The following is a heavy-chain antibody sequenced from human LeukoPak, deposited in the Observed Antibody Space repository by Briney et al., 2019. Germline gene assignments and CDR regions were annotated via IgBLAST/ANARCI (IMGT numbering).Heavy chain of an antibody. D-gene: IGHD3-3*01. J-gene: IGHJ4*02. CDR3: AKAPAGWSGYYMDY. CDR1: GFDFSNYA. Sequence: PGGSLRLSCAASGFDFSNYAMYWVRQAPGKGLEWVTFIRYDGNTKYYADSVKGRFTISRDNSKNTLYLQMNSLRAEDTAVYYCAKAPAGWSGYYMDYWGQGTLVTVSS. CDR2: IRYDGNTK. V-gene: IGHV3-30*02.